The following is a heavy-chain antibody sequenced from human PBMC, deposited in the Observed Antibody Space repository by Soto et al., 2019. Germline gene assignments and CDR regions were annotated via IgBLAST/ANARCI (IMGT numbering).Heavy chain of an antibody. CDR2: IYYSGST. D-gene: IGHD6-6*01. CDR1: GGSISSSSYY. J-gene: IGHJ6*03. V-gene: IGHV4-39*01. Sequence: SETLSLTCTVSGGSISSSSYYWGWIRQPPGKGLEWIGSIYYSGSTYYNPSLKSRVTISVDTSKNQFSLKLSSVTAADTAVYYCARHGRIAARDFHMDVWGKGTTVTVSS. CDR3: ARHGRIAARDFHMDV.